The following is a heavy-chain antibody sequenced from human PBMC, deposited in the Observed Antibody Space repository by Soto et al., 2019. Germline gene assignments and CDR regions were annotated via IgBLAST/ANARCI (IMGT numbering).Heavy chain of an antibody. Sequence: GGSPRLTCAASGFTFSSYAMSWVRQAPGKGLEWVSAISGSGGSTYYADSVKGRFTISRDNSKNTLYLQMNSLRAEDTAVYYCAKAPLRYFDRNWFDPWGQGTLVTVSS. D-gene: IGHD3-9*01. CDR3: AKAPLRYFDRNWFDP. CDR1: GFTFSSYA. CDR2: ISGSGGST. J-gene: IGHJ5*02. V-gene: IGHV3-23*01.